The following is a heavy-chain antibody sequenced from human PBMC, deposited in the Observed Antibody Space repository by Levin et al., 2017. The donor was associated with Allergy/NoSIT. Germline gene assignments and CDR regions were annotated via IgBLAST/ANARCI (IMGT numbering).Heavy chain of an antibody. CDR2: SNAGNGNT. CDR3: ARGGEEAGYFDY. Sequence: ASVKVSCKASGYTFTSYAMHWVRQAPGQRLEWMGWSNAGNGNTKYSQEFQGRVTITRDTSAGTAYMELSSLRSEDMAVYYRARGGEEAGYFDYWGQGTLVTVSS. D-gene: IGHD3-16*01. CDR1: GYTFTSYA. J-gene: IGHJ4*02. V-gene: IGHV1-3*02.